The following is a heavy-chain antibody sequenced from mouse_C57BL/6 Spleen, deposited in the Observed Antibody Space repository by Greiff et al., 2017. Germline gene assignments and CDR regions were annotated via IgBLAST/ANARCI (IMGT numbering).Heavy chain of an antibody. CDR1: GYTFTSYG. Sequence: VQLQQSGAELARPGASVKLSCKASGYTFTSYGISWVKQRTGQGLEWIGEIYPRSGNTYYNEKFKGKATLTADKSSSTEYMELRSLTSEDSAVYCCAREGGHYYGSSTHWYFDVWGTGTTVTVSS. D-gene: IGHD1-1*01. CDR3: AREGGHYYGSSTHWYFDV. J-gene: IGHJ1*03. V-gene: IGHV1-81*01. CDR2: IYPRSGNT.